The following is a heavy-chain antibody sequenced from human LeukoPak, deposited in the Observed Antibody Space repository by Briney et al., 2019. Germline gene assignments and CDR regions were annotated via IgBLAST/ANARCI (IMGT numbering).Heavy chain of an antibody. CDR1: GGSIRSSSYY. D-gene: IGHD3-10*01. CDR2: IYYTGST. Sequence: SETLSLTCTVSGGSIRSSSYYWGWIRQPPGKGLEWIGCIYYTGSTYYNPSLKSRVTISVDTSKNQFSLKLSSVTAADTAVYYCARTKNYYGSGSYYGGLFRRTSYFDYWGQGTLVTVSS. J-gene: IGHJ4*02. V-gene: IGHV4-39*01. CDR3: ARTKNYYGSGSYYGGLFRRTSYFDY.